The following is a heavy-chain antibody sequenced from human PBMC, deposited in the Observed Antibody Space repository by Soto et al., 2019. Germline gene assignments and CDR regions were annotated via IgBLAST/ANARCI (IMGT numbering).Heavy chain of an antibody. D-gene: IGHD3-22*01. CDR2: IYYSGTT. Sequence: QVQLQESGPGLVQPSQTLSLTCTVSGASISSGGYYWSWIRQHPGKGLEWIGYIYYSGTTYYNPSLKSRLTISLDTSRNQFSLELTSASAADTAVYYCAKADRSDYTFEHWGQGTLVTVSS. V-gene: IGHV4-31*03. CDR3: AKADRSDYTFEH. CDR1: GASISSGGYY. J-gene: IGHJ4*02.